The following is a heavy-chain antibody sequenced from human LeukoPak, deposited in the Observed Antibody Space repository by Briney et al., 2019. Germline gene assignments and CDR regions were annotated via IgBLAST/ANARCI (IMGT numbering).Heavy chain of an antibody. D-gene: IGHD6-13*01. Sequence: SEALSLTCTVSGGSLSSYYWSWVRQPPGKGLEWIGYIYYSGPTNYNPSLKSRVTISVDTSKNQFSLKLSSGTAADTAVYYCARGVYIAAAQYGYWGQGTLVTVSS. CDR3: ARGVYIAAAQYGY. V-gene: IGHV4-59*01. J-gene: IGHJ4*02. CDR1: GGSLSSYY. CDR2: IYYSGPT.